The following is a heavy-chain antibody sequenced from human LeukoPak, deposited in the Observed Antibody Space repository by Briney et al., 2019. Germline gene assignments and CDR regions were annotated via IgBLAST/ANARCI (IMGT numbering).Heavy chain of an antibody. J-gene: IGHJ3*02. Sequence: GGSLRLSCAASGFPFSSYAMNWVRQAPGKXXXXXXXXXXXXSYIYYADSVXXXFTXXXDNAKNSLYLQMNSLRAEDTAVCYCAXXXYDFWSGYDYRDAFDIWGQGTMVTVSS. CDR2: XXXXXSYI. CDR1: GFPFSSYA. V-gene: IGHV3-21*01. CDR3: AXXXYDFWSGYDYRDAFDI. D-gene: IGHD3-3*01.